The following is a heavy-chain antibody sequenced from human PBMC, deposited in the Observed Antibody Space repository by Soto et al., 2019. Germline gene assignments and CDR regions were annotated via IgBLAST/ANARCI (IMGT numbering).Heavy chain of an antibody. CDR3: ARSKGITMMESDNWFDP. Sequence: SETLSLTCTVSGGSLSSSIYYWGWIRRSPGTGLEWIGYIFHSGSTYYNPSLKSRVTISVDRSKNQFSLKLSSVTAADTAVYYCARSKGITMMESDNWFDPWGQGTLVTVSS. CDR1: GGSLSSSIYY. J-gene: IGHJ5*02. CDR2: IFHSGST. D-gene: IGHD3-22*01. V-gene: IGHV4-39*07.